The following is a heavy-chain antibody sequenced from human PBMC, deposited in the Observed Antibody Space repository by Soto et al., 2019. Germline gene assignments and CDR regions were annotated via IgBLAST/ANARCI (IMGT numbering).Heavy chain of an antibody. Sequence: PGGSLRLSCAASGFTFSSYGMHWVRQAPGKGLEWVAVISYDGSNKYYADSVKGRFTISRDNSKNTLYLQMNSLRAEDTAVYYCAKDGYQWLARGNYFDYWGQGTLVTVSS. V-gene: IGHV3-30*18. CDR1: GFTFSSYG. CDR3: AKDGYQWLARGNYFDY. D-gene: IGHD6-19*01. J-gene: IGHJ4*02. CDR2: ISYDGSNK.